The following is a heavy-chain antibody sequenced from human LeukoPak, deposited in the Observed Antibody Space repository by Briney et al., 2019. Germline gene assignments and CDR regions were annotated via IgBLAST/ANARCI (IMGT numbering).Heavy chain of an antibody. CDR3: ARVGYYPDYYMDV. D-gene: IGHD2-21*01. CDR2: TFHSGST. CDR1: GYSITSGQY. J-gene: IGHJ6*03. V-gene: IGHV4-38-2*02. Sequence: SETLSLTCTVSGYSITSGQYWGWIRQPPEKGLEWIGTTFHSGSTYYNPSLKSRVTISVDTSKNQFSLKLSSVTAADTAVYFCARVGYYPDYYMDVWGKGTTVTVSS.